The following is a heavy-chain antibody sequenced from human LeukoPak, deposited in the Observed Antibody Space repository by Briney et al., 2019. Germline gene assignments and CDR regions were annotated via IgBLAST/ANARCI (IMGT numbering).Heavy chain of an antibody. CDR1: GFTFSSYA. D-gene: IGHD3-10*01. Sequence: GRSLRLSRAASGFTFSSYAMHWVRQAPGKGLEWVAVISYDGSNKYYADSVKGRFTISRDNSKNTLYLQMNSLRAEDTAVYYCARVDLVMVRGVIIEYYFDYWGQGTLVTVSS. CDR3: ARVDLVMVRGVIIEYYFDY. J-gene: IGHJ4*02. V-gene: IGHV3-30-3*01. CDR2: ISYDGSNK.